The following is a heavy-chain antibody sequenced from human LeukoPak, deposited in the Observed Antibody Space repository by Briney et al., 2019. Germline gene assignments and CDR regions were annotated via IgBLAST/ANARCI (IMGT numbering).Heavy chain of an antibody. D-gene: IGHD2-21*01. V-gene: IGHV4-34*01. J-gene: IGHJ4*02. CDR2: INHRGST. CDR3: ARGSIYCGDSSAYFDY. CDR1: SESFSGYF. Sequence: SETLSLTCGVYSESFSGYFWTYIRQPPGGGLEWIGDINHRGSTNYNPSLKSRVTISVDTSKNQFSLRLTSVTAADTAVYYCARGSIYCGDSSAYFDYWGQGSLVTVSS.